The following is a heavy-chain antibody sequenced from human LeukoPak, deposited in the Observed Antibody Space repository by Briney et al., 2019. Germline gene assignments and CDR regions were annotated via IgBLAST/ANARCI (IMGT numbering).Heavy chain of an antibody. CDR2: INSDGSST. J-gene: IGHJ5*02. CDR1: GFTFSSYW. Sequence: GGSLRLSRAASGFTFSSYWMHWVRQAPGKGLVRVSRINSDGSSTSYADSVKGRFTISRDNAKNTLYLQMNSLRAEDTAVYYCARGAYCSGGSCYIRGKYNWFDPWGQGTLVTVSS. CDR3: ARGAYCSGGSCYIRGKYNWFDP. V-gene: IGHV3-74*01. D-gene: IGHD2-15*01.